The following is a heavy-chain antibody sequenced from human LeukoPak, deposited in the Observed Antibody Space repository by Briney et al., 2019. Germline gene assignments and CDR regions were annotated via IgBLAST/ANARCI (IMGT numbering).Heavy chain of an antibody. CDR1: GFIFDDYA. D-gene: IGHD3-22*01. J-gene: IGHJ3*02. CDR2: ISWNSGSI. Sequence: GGSLRLSCAASGFIFDDYAMHWVRQAPGKGLEWVSGISWNSGSIGYADPVKGRFTISRHNSKNTLYLQMNSLRAEDTAVYYCARSYYYDSSGWDAFDIWGQGTMVTVSS. V-gene: IGHV3-9*01. CDR3: ARSYYYDSSGWDAFDI.